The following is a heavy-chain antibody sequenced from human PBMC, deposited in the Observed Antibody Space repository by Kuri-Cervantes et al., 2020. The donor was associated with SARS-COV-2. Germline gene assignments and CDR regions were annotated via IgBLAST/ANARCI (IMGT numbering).Heavy chain of an antibody. CDR1: GFTFSDYG. D-gene: IGHD6-25*01. V-gene: IGHV3-30*18. CDR3: AKEAFQRASGSPRWWAYGMDA. Sequence: GESLKISCVASGFTFSDYGLHWVRQAPGKGLEWVAVDGNEKNYADSVRGRFTISRDNSNNILYLEMTSLRSEDTAVYYCAKEAFQRASGSPRWWAYGMDAWGQGTTVTVSS. J-gene: IGHJ6*02. CDR2: DGNEK.